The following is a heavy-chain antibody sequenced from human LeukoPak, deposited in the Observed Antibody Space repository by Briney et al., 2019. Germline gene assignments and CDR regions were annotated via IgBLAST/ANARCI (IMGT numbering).Heavy chain of an antibody. CDR2: IKQDGSEK. Sequence: GGSLRLSCAASGFTFSSNWMSWVRQAPGKGLEWVANIKQDGSEKYYVDSVKGRFTISRDNAKNSLYLQMNSLRAEDTAVYYCARGGSSCCYYYYYMDVWGKGTTVTVSS. CDR3: ARGGSSCCYYYYYMDV. J-gene: IGHJ6*03. CDR1: GFTFSSNW. D-gene: IGHD2-15*01. V-gene: IGHV3-7*01.